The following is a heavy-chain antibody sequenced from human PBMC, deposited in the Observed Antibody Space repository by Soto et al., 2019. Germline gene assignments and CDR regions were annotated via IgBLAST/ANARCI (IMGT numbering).Heavy chain of an antibody. D-gene: IGHD2-2*03. CDR2: INHSGST. CDR1: GGSFSGYY. J-gene: IGHJ4*02. V-gene: IGHV4-34*01. CDR3: ARGGLDIVVVPAATAGTSKYYFDY. Sequence: SETLSLTCAVYGGSFSGYYWSWIRQPPGKGLEWIGEINHSGSTNYNPSLKSRVTISVDTSKNQFSLKLSSVTAADTAVYYCARGGLDIVVVPAATAGTSKYYFDYWGQGTLVTVSS.